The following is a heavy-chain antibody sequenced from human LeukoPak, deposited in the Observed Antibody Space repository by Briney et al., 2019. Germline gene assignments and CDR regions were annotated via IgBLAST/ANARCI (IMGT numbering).Heavy chain of an antibody. J-gene: IGHJ4*02. CDR2: IRYDGSNK. D-gene: IGHD6-13*01. CDR3: ARDVYNTSSWYSVGADYFDY. Sequence: PGGSLRLSCAASGFTFSSYGMHWVRQAPGKGLEWVAFIRYDGSNKYYADSVKGRFTISRDNSKNTLYLQMNSLRAEDTAVFYCARDVYNTSSWYSVGADYFDYWGQGSLVTVSS. V-gene: IGHV3-30*02. CDR1: GFTFSSYG.